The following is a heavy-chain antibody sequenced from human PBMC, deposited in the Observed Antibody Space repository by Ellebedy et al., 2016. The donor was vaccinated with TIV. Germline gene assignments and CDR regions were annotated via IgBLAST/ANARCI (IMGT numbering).Heavy chain of an antibody. CDR2: IYSSGST. V-gene: IGHV4-39*07. CDR3: ARARGVGATPWFDP. Sequence: MPSETLSLTCIVSGGSISNSTYYWGWIRQPPGKGLEWIGSIYSSGSTYYNPSLKSRVTISVDTSKNQFYLKVTSLTAADTAVYYCARARGVGATPWFDPWGQGMLVTVSS. D-gene: IGHD1-26*01. J-gene: IGHJ5*02. CDR1: GGSISNSTYY.